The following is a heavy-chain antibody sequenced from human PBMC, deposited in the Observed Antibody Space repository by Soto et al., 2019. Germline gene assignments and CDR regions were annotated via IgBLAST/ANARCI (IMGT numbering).Heavy chain of an antibody. CDR2: ISGSGGTT. D-gene: IGHD6-25*01. V-gene: IGHV3-23*01. CDR3: AKFFVETGSNSGWPWSFHY. Sequence: EVQLLESGGGLVQPGRSLRLSCAASGFTFSNYAMSWVRQAPGQGLDWVSGISGSGGTTYYADSVKGRFTISRDNSKNTLFLQMNSLRAEYAAVYYCAKFFVETGSNSGWPWSFHYWGQGTLVTVSS. CDR1: GFTFSNYA. J-gene: IGHJ4*02.